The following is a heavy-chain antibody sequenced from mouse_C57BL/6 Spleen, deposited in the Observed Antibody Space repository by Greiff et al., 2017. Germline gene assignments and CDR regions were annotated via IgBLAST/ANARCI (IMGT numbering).Heavy chain of an antibody. CDR3: TRSSNYVRYYAMDY. J-gene: IGHJ4*01. D-gene: IGHD2-5*01. CDR2: ISSGGDYI. Sequence: EVRLVESGEGLVKPGGSLKLSCAASGFTFSSYAMSWVRQTPEKRLEWVAYISSGGDYIYYADTVKGRFTISRDNARNTLYLQMSSLKSEDTAMYYCTRSSNYVRYYAMDYWGQGTSVTVSS. V-gene: IGHV5-9-1*02. CDR1: GFTFSSYA.